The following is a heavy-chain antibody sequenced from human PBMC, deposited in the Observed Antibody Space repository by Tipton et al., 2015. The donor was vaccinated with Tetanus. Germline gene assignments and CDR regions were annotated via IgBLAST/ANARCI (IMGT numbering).Heavy chain of an antibody. Sequence: TLSLTCTVSGGSLSSGTYYWDWIRQPPGKGLEWIGNFCYNGNTLQNPSLKSRVTLSLDKSKNQFSLKVRSVTAADTAVYYCARIYDFWSGYYSDHWGQGTLVTVSS. J-gene: IGHJ4*02. CDR2: FCYNGNT. CDR1: GGSLSSGTYY. D-gene: IGHD3-3*01. V-gene: IGHV4-39*01. CDR3: ARIYDFWSGYYSDH.